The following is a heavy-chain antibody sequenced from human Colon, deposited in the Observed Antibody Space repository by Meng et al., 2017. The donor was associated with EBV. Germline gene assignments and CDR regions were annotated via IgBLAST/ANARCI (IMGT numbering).Heavy chain of an antibody. CDR2: IHYSGST. Sequence: QVQLQESGPGLVKPSXXLSLTCXVPGGSISSGTYYWGWIRQLPGKGLEWIAYIHYSGSTYYSPSLKSRVTISVDTSKNQLSLKLSSMTAADTAVYYCARYVFDSSSLYSNWFDPGGQGTLVTVSS. V-gene: IGHV4-31*03. J-gene: IGHJ5*02. D-gene: IGHD3-22*01. CDR3: ARYVFDSSSLYSNWFDP. CDR1: GGSISSGTYY.